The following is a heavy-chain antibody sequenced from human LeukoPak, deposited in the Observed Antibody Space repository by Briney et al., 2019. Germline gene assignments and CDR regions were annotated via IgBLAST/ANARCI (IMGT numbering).Heavy chain of an antibody. CDR3: ARGYIAARPLGY. Sequence: PSETLSLTCTVSGGSISSYYWSWIRQPPGKGLEWIGYIYTSGSTNYNPSLKSRVTISVDTSKNQFSLKLSSVTAADTAVYYCARGYIAARPLGYWGQGTLVTVSS. D-gene: IGHD6-6*01. CDR1: GGSISSYY. V-gene: IGHV4-4*09. CDR2: IYTSGST. J-gene: IGHJ4*02.